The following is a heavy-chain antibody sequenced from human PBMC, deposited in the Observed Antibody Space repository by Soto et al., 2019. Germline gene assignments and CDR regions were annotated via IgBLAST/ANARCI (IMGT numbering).Heavy chain of an antibody. D-gene: IGHD1-26*01. CDR2: IYYSGST. Sequence: PTETLSLTCTVSGTSVSSGSYYWSWIRQPPGKGLEWIGYIYYSGSTNYNPSLKSRVTISVDTSKNQFSLKLSSVTAADTAVYYCARGGGQWELHRIHFDYWGLGTLVTVSS. J-gene: IGHJ4*02. V-gene: IGHV4-61*01. CDR1: GTSVSSGSYY. CDR3: ARGGGQWELHRIHFDY.